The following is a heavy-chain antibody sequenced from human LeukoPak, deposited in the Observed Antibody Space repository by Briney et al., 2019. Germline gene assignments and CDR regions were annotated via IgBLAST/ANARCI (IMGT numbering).Heavy chain of an antibody. CDR2: INPNSGGT. V-gene: IGHV1-2*02. D-gene: IGHD3-3*01. Sequence: GASVKVSCKASGYTFTGYYMHWVRQAPGQGLEWMGWINPNSGGTNYAQKFQGRVTMTTDTSTSTAYMELRSLRSDDTAVYYCARGPRYDFWSDWGQGTLVTVSS. CDR1: GYTFTGYY. J-gene: IGHJ4*02. CDR3: ARGPRYDFWSD.